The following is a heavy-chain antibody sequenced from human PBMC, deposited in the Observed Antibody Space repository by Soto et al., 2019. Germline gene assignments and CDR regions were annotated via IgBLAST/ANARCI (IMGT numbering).Heavy chain of an antibody. J-gene: IGHJ6*02. D-gene: IGHD3-3*01. Sequence: SETPSLTCTVSGGSISSGDYYWSWIRQPPGKGLEWIGYIYYSGSTYYNPSLKSRVTISVDTSKNQFSLKLSSVTAADTAVYYCARGGDITIFGVVNYGMDVWGQGTTVTVSS. CDR1: GGSISSGDYY. CDR2: IYYSGST. V-gene: IGHV4-30-4*01. CDR3: ARGGDITIFGVVNYGMDV.